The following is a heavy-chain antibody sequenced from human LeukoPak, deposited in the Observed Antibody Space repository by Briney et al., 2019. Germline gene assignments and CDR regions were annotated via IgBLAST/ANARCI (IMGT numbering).Heavy chain of an antibody. CDR2: ISYDGSNK. J-gene: IGHJ6*02. CDR1: GFTFSSYA. Sequence: GRSLRLSCAASGFTFSSYAMHWVRQAPGKGLEWVAVISYDGSNKYYADSVKGRFTISRDNSKNTLYLQMNSLRAEDTAVYYCARALIALMVQPPYYYGMDVWGQGTTVTVSS. CDR3: ARALIALMVQPPYYYGMDV. D-gene: IGHD2-8*01. V-gene: IGHV3-30-3*01.